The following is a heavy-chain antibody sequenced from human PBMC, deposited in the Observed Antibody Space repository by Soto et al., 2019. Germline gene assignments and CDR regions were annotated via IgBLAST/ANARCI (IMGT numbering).Heavy chain of an antibody. V-gene: IGHV3-30*18. D-gene: IGHD2-21*02. CDR1: GFTFSSYG. CDR2: ISYDGSNK. Sequence: SLRLSCAASGFTFSSYGMHWVRQAPGKGLEWVAVISYDGSNKYYADSVKGRFTISRDNSKNTLYLQMNSLRAEDTAVYYCAKDRSRCGGDCYSYYFDYWGQGTLVTVSS. J-gene: IGHJ4*02. CDR3: AKDRSRCGGDCYSYYFDY.